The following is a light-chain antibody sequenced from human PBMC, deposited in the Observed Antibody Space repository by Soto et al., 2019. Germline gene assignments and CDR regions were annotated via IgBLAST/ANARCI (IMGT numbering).Light chain of an antibody. J-gene: IGKJ2*01. Sequence: EIVMTQSPPSLTVTPGEPASISCRSSQRLLHSNGNTFLDWYLQKPGQSPQLLIYLGSNRASGVPDRVSGSEAGTDFTLKISRVEAEDVGVYYCMQALETSYTFGQGTKLEIK. CDR1: QRLLHSNGNTF. CDR3: MQALETSYT. V-gene: IGKV2-28*01. CDR2: LGS.